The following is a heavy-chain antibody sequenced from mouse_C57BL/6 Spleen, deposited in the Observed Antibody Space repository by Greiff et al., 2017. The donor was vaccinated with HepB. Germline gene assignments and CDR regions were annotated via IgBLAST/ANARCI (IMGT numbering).Heavy chain of an antibody. J-gene: IGHJ4*01. D-gene: IGHD2-3*01. CDR3: ARGDDGYYGAMDY. CDR1: GYTFTSYW. Sequence: QVQLQQPGAELVKPGASVKMSCKASGYTFTSYWITWVKQRPGQGLEWIGDIYPGSGSTNYNEKFKSKATLTVDTSSNTAYMQLSSLTSEDSAVYYCARGDDGYYGAMDYWGQGTSVTVSS. V-gene: IGHV1-55*01. CDR2: IYPGSGST.